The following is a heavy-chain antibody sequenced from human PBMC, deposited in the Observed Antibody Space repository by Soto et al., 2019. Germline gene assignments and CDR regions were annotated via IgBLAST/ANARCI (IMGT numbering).Heavy chain of an antibody. CDR2: INAGNGNT. J-gene: IGHJ4*02. CDR3: ARDNGYSYGTHFDY. D-gene: IGHD5-18*01. CDR1: GYTFTSYA. V-gene: IGHV1-3*01. Sequence: ASVKVSCKASGYTFTSYAMHWVRQAPGQRLEWMGWINAGNGNTKYSQKFQGRVTITRDTSASTAYMELSSPRSEDTAVYYCARDNGYSYGTHFDYWGQGTLVTVSS.